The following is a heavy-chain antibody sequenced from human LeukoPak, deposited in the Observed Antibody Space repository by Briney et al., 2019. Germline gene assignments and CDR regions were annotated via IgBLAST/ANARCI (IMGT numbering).Heavy chain of an antibody. V-gene: IGHV1-2*02. J-gene: IGHJ4*02. CDR1: GYTFTGYY. Sequence: GASVKVSCKASGYTFTGYYMHWVRQAPGQGLEWMGWINPNSGGTNYAQKFQGRVTMTRDTSISTAYMELSRLRSDDTAVYYCARDGVANGEPLAYWGQGTLVTVSS. CDR2: INPNSGGT. CDR3: ARDGVANGEPLAY. D-gene: IGHD3-10*01.